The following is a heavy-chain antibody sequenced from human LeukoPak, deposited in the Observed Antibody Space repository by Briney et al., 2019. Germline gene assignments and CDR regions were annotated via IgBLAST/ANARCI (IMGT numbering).Heavy chain of an antibody. Sequence: SETLSLTCTVSGGSISSYYWSWIRQPPGKGLEWIGTIAYTGTANYNPSLESRITLSRDTSKNQVSLKLSSVTAADTAVYYCAGDRNNRYWFYYWGQGTLVTVSS. CDR1: GGSISSYY. CDR2: IAYTGTA. CDR3: AGDRNNRYWFYY. J-gene: IGHJ4*02. D-gene: IGHD2-8*02. V-gene: IGHV4-59*12.